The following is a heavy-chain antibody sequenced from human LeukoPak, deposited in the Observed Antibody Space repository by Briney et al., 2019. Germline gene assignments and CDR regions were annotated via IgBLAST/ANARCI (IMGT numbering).Heavy chain of an antibody. D-gene: IGHD5-18*01. CDR2: IKSKSDGGTT. J-gene: IGHJ4*02. CDR3: TTGHTGLVPVDY. CDR1: GFTFSNGW. V-gene: IGHV3-15*01. Sequence: GGSLRLSCAASGFTFSNGWMRWVRQAPGKGLEWVGRIKSKSDGGTTDYAAPVKGRFTISTDDSKNTVYLQMNSLKTEDTAVYYCTTGHTGLVPVDYWGQGTLVTVSS.